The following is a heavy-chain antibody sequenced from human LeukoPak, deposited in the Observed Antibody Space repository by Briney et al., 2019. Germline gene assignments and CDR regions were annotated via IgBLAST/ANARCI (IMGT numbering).Heavy chain of an antibody. V-gene: IGHV1-8*01. CDR2: MNPNSGNT. CDR3: ARRVSLRYFDWLFLDYYYYMDV. CDR1: GYTFTSYD. Sequence: ASVKVSCKASGYTFTSYDINWVRQATGQGLEWMGWMNPNSGNTGYAQKFQGRVTMTRNTSISTAYMELSSLRSEGTAVYYCARRVSLRYFDWLFLDYYYYMDVWGKGTTVTISS. J-gene: IGHJ6*03. D-gene: IGHD3-9*01.